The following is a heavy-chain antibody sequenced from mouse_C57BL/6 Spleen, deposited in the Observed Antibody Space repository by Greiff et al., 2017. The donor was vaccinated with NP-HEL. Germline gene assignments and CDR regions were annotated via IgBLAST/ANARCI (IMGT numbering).Heavy chain of an antibody. CDR3: ARGGYYYGSSYVDY. Sequence: VQLQQSGPGLVQPSQSLSITCTVSGFSLTSYGVHWVRQSPGKGLEWLGVIWSGGSTDYNAAFISRLSISKDNSKSQVFLKMNSLQADDTAIYYCARGGYYYGSSYVDYWGQGTTLTVSS. J-gene: IGHJ2*01. D-gene: IGHD1-1*01. V-gene: IGHV2-2*01. CDR2: IWSGGST. CDR1: GFSLTSYG.